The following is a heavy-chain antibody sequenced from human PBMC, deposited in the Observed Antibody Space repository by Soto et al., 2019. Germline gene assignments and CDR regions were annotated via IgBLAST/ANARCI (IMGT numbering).Heavy chain of an antibody. CDR3: ARGRGRQWLVRRYFDY. Sequence: SETLSLTCAVYGGSFSGYYWSWIRQPPGKGLEWIGEINHSGSTNYNPSLKSRVTISVDTSKNQFSLKLSSVTAADTAVYYCARGRGRQWLVRRYFDYWGQGTLVTVSS. CDR1: GGSFSGYY. J-gene: IGHJ4*02. CDR2: INHSGST. V-gene: IGHV4-34*01. D-gene: IGHD6-19*01.